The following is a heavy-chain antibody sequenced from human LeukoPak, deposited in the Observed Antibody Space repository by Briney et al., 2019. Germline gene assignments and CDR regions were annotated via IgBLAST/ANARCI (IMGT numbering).Heavy chain of an antibody. Sequence: SETLSLTCTVSGGPISSGGYYWSWIRQPPGKGLEWIGYIYHSGSTYYNPSLKSRVTISVDRSKNQFSLKLSSVTAADTAVYYCARVAYCGGDCFSGAFDIWGQGTMVTVSS. CDR2: IYHSGST. V-gene: IGHV4-30-2*01. CDR1: GGPISSGGYY. CDR3: ARVAYCGGDCFSGAFDI. D-gene: IGHD2-21*02. J-gene: IGHJ3*02.